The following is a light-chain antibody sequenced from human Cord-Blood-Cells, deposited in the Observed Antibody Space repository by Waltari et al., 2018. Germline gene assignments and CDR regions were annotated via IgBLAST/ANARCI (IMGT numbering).Light chain of an antibody. J-gene: IGKJ2*01. Sequence: EIVMTQSPATLSVSPGERATLSCRASQSVSSNLAWYQQKPGQAPRLLIYGASTRATGIPARFSGSGCGTEFTLPISSLQSEDFAVYYCQQYNNWPPNTFGQGTKLEIK. CDR3: QQYNNWPPNT. CDR1: QSVSSN. V-gene: IGKV3-15*01. CDR2: GAS.